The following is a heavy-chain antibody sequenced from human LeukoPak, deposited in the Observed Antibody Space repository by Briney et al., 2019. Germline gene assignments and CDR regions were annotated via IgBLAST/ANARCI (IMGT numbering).Heavy chain of an antibody. J-gene: IGHJ4*02. Sequence: SETLSLTCTVSGGSSSSSSYYWGWIRQPPGKGLEWIGSIYYSGSTYYNPSLKSRVTISVDTSKNQFSLKLSSVTAEDTAVYYCARGRAYVPGGQDYDSSGYYFDYWGQGTLVTVSS. D-gene: IGHD3-22*01. CDR3: ARGRAYVPGGQDYDSSGYYFDY. CDR2: IYYSGST. CDR1: GGSSSSSSYY. V-gene: IGHV4-39*01.